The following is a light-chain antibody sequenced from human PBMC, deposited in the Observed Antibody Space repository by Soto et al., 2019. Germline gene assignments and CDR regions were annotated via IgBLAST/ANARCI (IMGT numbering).Light chain of an antibody. CDR3: QQFSTWPPWT. Sequence: IVMTQSPATLSVSPGQRATLSCRASQSVSTNLAWYQQKPGQAPRLLIYGASTRATGIPARFSGSGSGTEFTLTLRGLQSDDFAVYYCQQFSTWPPWTFGQGTRVDFK. V-gene: IGKV3D-15*01. CDR1: QSVSTN. CDR2: GAS. J-gene: IGKJ1*01.